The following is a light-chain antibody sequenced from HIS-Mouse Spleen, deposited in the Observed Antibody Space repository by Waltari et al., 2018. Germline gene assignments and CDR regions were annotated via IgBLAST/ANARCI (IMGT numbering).Light chain of an antibody. V-gene: IGKV1-5*03. CDR3: QQYNSYSPWT. J-gene: IGKJ1*01. CDR2: KAS. CDR1: QSISSW. Sequence: QITQSPSTPSASVGDRVTIPCRASQSISSWLAWYQQKPGKAPKLLIYKASSLESGVPSRFSGSGSGTEFTLTISSLQPDDFATYYCQQYNSYSPWTFGQGTKVEIK.